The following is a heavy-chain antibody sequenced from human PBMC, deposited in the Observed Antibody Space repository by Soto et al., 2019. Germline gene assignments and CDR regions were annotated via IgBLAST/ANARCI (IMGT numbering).Heavy chain of an antibody. D-gene: IGHD6-13*01. CDR1: GGPISSSY. CDR2: IYNRGST. J-gene: IGHJ5*02. CDR3: ARGGIAAAGPVGFDP. V-gene: IGHV4-59*08. Sequence: QVQLQESGPGLVKPSETLSLTCTVFGGPISSSYWSWIRQPPGKGLEWIGHIYNRGSTNYNPSLKSRVTISLDMSKNHFSLKLSSVTAAYTAVFYCARGGIAAAGPVGFDPWGQGTLVTVSS.